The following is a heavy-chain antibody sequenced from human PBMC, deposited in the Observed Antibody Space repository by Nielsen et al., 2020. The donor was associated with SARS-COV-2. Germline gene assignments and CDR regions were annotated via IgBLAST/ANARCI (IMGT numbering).Heavy chain of an antibody. Sequence: GESLKISCAASGFTFSSYWMHWVRQAPGKGLVWVSRINSDGSSTSYADSVKGRFTISRDNAKNTLYLQMNSLRAADTAVYYCARNYYDSSGLVDYWGQGTLVTVSS. CDR1: GFTFSSYW. CDR2: INSDGSST. CDR3: ARNYYDSSGLVDY. D-gene: IGHD3-22*01. V-gene: IGHV3-74*01. J-gene: IGHJ4*02.